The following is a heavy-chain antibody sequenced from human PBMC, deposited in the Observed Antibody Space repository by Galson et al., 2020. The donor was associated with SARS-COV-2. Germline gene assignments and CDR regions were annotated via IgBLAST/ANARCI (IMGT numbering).Heavy chain of an antibody. J-gene: IGHJ4*02. V-gene: IGHV3-33*01. CDR3: ARDSNMITFGGVIVIPQSPDY. D-gene: IGHD3-16*02. CDR1: GFTFSSYG. CDR2: IWYDGSTK. Sequence: GGSLRLSCAASGFTFSSYGMHWVRQAPGKGLEWVAVIWYDGSTKYYADSVKGRFTISRDNSKNTLYLQMNSLRAEDTAVYYCARDSNMITFGGVIVIPQSPDYWGQGTLVTVSS.